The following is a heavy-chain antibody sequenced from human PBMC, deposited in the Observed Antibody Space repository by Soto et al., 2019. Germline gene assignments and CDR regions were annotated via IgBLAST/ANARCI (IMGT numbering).Heavy chain of an antibody. V-gene: IGHV4-38-2*02. J-gene: IGHJ5*02. D-gene: IGHD3-10*01. Sequence: KASETLSLTCAVSGYSISSGYYWGWIRQPPGKGLEWIGSIYHSGSTYYNPSLKSRVTISVDTSKNQFSLKLSSVTAADTAVYYCARDYGGNRRGNWFDPWGQGXLVTVSS. CDR2: IYHSGST. CDR1: GYSISSGYY. CDR3: ARDYGGNRRGNWFDP.